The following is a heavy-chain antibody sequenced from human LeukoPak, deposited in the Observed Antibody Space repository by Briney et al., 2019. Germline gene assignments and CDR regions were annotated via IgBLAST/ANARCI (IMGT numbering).Heavy chain of an antibody. J-gene: IGHJ6*02. Sequence: GGSLRLSCAASGFTFSTYWMSWVRQAPGKGLEWVANIRQDGSAKYYLDSVKGRFTISRDNAKNSVYLQMNSLRAEDTAVYSCTRDRQGPKLYEMHVWGQGTTVTVSS. V-gene: IGHV3-7*01. CDR3: TRDRQGPKLYEMHV. D-gene: IGHD3-10*01. CDR2: IRQDGSAK. CDR1: GFTFSTYW.